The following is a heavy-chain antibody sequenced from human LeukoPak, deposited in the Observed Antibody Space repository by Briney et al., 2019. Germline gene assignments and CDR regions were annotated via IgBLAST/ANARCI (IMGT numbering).Heavy chain of an antibody. CDR3: AKGLDYYYYYMDV. CDR1: GFTFSGYG. V-gene: IGHV3-30*02. CDR2: IRYDGSNK. Sequence: GGSLRLSCAASGFTFSGYGMHWVRQAPGKGLEWVAFIRYDGSNKYYADSVKGRFTISRDNSKNTLYLQMNSLRAEDTAVYYCAKGLDYYYYYMDVWGKGTTVTVSS. J-gene: IGHJ6*03.